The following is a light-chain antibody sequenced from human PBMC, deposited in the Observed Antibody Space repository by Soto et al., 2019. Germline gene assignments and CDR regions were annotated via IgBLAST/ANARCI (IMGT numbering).Light chain of an antibody. Sequence: EIVLTQSPATLSLSPGERATLSCRASQSVSSYLAWYQQKPGQAPRLLIYDASNRAAGIPARFSGSGSGTDFPLTISRLEPEDFAVYYCQQRSNWPPTWTFGQGTKVEIK. CDR1: QSVSSY. J-gene: IGKJ1*01. V-gene: IGKV3-11*01. CDR2: DAS. CDR3: QQRSNWPPTWT.